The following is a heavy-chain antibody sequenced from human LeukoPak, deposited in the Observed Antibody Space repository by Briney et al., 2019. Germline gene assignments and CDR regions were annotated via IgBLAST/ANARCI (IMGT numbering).Heavy chain of an antibody. CDR1: GFTFDDYA. Sequence: PAGGSLRLSCAASGFTFDDYAMHWVRQAPGKGLEWVSGISWNSGSIGYADSVKGRFTISRDNAKNSLYLQMNSLRAEDMALYYCAQDFLSDYYDSSGYSGYWGQGTLVTVSS. V-gene: IGHV3-9*03. D-gene: IGHD3-22*01. CDR2: ISWNSGSI. J-gene: IGHJ4*02. CDR3: AQDFLSDYYDSSGYSGY.